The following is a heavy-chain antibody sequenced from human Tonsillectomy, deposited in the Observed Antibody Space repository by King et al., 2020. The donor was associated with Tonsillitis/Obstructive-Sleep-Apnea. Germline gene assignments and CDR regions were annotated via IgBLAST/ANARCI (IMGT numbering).Heavy chain of an antibody. CDR3: ARESPVSSWFGY. D-gene: IGHD6-13*01. J-gene: IGHJ4*02. Sequence: VQLVESGAEVKKPGASVKVSCKASGYTFTSYGFNWVRQAPGQGLEWMGCISTYNGDANYAQNLQGRVTMTTDTSTSTAYMELRSLRSDDTAMYYCARESPVSSWFGYWGQGTLVTVSS. V-gene: IGHV1-18*01. CDR1: GYTFTSYG. CDR2: ISTYNGDA.